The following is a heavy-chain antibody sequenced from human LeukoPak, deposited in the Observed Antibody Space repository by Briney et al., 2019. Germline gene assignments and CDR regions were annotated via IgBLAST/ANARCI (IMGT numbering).Heavy chain of an antibody. D-gene: IGHD6-19*01. Sequence: SETLSLTCTVSGGSISSYYWSWIRQPPGKGLEWIGYIYYSGSTNYNPSLKSRVTISVDTSKNQFPLKLSSVTAADTAVYYCARVGFGSGWYNWFDPWGQGTLVTVSS. CDR2: IYYSGST. V-gene: IGHV4-59*01. CDR3: ARVGFGSGWYNWFDP. CDR1: GGSISSYY. J-gene: IGHJ5*02.